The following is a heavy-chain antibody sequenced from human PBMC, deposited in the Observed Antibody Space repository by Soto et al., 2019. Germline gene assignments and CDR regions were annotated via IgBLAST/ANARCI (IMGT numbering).Heavy chain of an antibody. CDR2: IIPILGIA. CDR1: GGTFSSYT. CDR3: ARGDSSGWTYYYYYGMYV. V-gene: IGHV1-69*02. Sequence: QVQLVQSGAEVKKPGSSVKVSCKASGGTFSSYTISWVRQAPGQGLEWMGRIIPILGIANYAQKFQGRVTITAEKSTSTAYMEQSSLRPEDTAVYYCARGDSSGWTYYYYYGMYVWGQGTTVTVSS. D-gene: IGHD6-19*01. J-gene: IGHJ6*02.